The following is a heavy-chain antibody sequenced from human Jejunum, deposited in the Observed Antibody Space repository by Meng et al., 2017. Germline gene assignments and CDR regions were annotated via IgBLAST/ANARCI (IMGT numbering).Heavy chain of an antibody. D-gene: IGHD2-21*02. CDR2: IDDSGTT. V-gene: IGHV4-34*01. J-gene: IGHJ4*02. CDR3: RLAYCDSDCGDY. Sequence: QVQLQQWGAGLLKPSETLSLPCAVHGESFSGYYWSWIRQPPGKGLEWIGGIDDSGTTDYNPSLKSRVTMSVTTSKKQFSLKLSSVTAADTALYYCRLAYCDSDCGDYWGQGILVTVSS. CDR1: GESFSGYY.